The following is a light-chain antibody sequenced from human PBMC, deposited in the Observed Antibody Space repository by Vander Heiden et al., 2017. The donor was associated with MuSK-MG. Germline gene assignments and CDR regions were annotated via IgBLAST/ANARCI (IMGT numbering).Light chain of an antibody. CDR2: AAS. V-gene: IGKV1-8*01. CDR3: QLDDSSPIT. CDR1: QGISSY. J-gene: IGKJ5*01. Sequence: AIRMTQSPSSFAASTGDRVTITCRASQGISSYLAWYQQKPVKAPKLLIYAASTLLSQVPSRSSGRGPGSDFTLTISCLKFEHFATYYSQLDDSSPITFGQGTRMXIK.